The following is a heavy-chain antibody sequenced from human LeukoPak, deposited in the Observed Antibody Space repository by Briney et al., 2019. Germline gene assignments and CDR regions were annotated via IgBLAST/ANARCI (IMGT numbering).Heavy chain of an antibody. J-gene: IGHJ4*02. V-gene: IGHV3-7*04. CDR3: ARSRDYFYY. CDR1: GFTFSTYW. CDR2: IKQDGSEK. Sequence: TGGSLRLSCAASGFTFSTYWMSWVRPAPGKGLEWVANIKQDGSEKNYVDSVEGRFTISRDNAKNSLYLQMNSLRAEDTAVYYCARSRDYFYYWGQGTLVTVSS.